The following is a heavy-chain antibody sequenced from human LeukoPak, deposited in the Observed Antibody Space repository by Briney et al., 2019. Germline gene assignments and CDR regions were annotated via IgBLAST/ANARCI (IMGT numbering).Heavy chain of an antibody. V-gene: IGHV4-39*07. J-gene: IGHJ4*02. CDR2: IYYSGST. Sequence: SETLSLTCTVSGGSISSSSYYWGWIRQPPGKGLEWIGSIYYSGSTYYNPSLKSRVTISVDTSKNQFSLKLSSVTAADTAVYYCARAHFPGYFDYWGQGTLVTVSS. CDR1: GGSISSSSYY. D-gene: IGHD3-3*02. CDR3: ARAHFPGYFDY.